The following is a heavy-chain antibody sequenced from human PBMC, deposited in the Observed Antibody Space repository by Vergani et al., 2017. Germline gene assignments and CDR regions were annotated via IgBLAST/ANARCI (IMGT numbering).Heavy chain of an antibody. D-gene: IGHD3-9*01. CDR3: ARGDYGILAGYRY. J-gene: IGHJ4*02. V-gene: IGHV1-46*03. Sequence: QVQVVPSGAEVKKSGASVKVSCKTSGYTFSNYYMHGVRQAPGQGLEWMGIINPSGGYKNYAQKFQGRVTMTRDTSTSTVYMELSRLRSDDTAIYYCARGDYGILAGYRYWGQGTLVTVSS. CDR2: INPSGGYK. CDR1: GYTFSNYY.